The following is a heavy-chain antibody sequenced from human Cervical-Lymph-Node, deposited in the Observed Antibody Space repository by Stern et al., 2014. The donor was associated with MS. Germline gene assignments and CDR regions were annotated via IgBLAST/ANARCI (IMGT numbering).Heavy chain of an antibody. CDR2: VYYNGVT. D-gene: IGHD1-1*01. J-gene: IGHJ4*02. CDR1: GDSVYSASYH. CDR3: ARRWSGTYTFDF. Sequence: VQLVESGPGLVKPSETLSLTCTVSGDSVYSASYHWGWVRRTPERGLEWIGSVYYNGVTNYNPSFGGRLAISRDTSKNQVSLKLTSVTAADGAMYYCARRWSGTYTFDFWGQGTLVAVSS. V-gene: IGHV4-39*01.